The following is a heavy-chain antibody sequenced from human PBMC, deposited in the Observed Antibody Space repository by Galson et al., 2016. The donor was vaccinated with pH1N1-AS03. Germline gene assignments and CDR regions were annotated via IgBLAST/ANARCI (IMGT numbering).Heavy chain of an antibody. CDR1: GYNFDTYY. J-gene: IGHJ2*01. V-gene: IGHV5-51*01. D-gene: IGHD3-16*02. CDR3: ARHSRSDLSSHFDL. Sequence: QSGAEVKKPGESLKISCKGSGYNFDTYYIAWVRQMPGKGLEWIGVIYPGDSHTRYSPSFQGQVTISADKSTSAAHLQWSSLKASDTGMCYCARHSRSDLSSHFDLWGRGTLVTVSS. CDR2: IYPGDSHT.